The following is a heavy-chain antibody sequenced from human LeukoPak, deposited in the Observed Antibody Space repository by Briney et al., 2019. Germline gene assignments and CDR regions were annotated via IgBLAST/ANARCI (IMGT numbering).Heavy chain of an antibody. D-gene: IGHD3-10*01. CDR1: GFTFDDYG. CDR3: ARARGSGGSGSYSFFDY. CDR2: INWNGGST. Sequence: PGGSLRLSCAASGFTFDDYGMSWVRQAPGKGLEWVSGINWNGGSTGYADSVKGRFTISRDNAKNSLYLQMNSLRAEDTASYYCARARGSGGSGSYSFFDYWGQGTLVTVSS. V-gene: IGHV3-20*04. J-gene: IGHJ4*02.